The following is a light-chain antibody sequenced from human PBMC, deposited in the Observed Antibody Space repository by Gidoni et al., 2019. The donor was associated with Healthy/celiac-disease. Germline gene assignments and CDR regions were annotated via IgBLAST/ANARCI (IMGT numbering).Light chain of an antibody. CDR2: AAS. CDR3: QQSYSTLLT. V-gene: IGKV1-39*01. CDR1: QSISSS. J-gene: IGKJ4*01. Sequence: DIQMTQSPSSRSASVRDRVTITCRASQSISSSLNWYQQKPGKAPKLLIYAASSLQSGVPSRCSGSGSGTDFTLTISSLQPEDFATYYCQQSYSTLLTFGGGTKVEIK.